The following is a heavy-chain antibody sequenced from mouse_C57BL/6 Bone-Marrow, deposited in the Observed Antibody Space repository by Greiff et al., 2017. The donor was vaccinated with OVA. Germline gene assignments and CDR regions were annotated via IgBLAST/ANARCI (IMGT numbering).Heavy chain of an antibody. CDR1: GFTFSSYA. V-gene: IGHV5-4*03. CDR2: ISDGGSYT. CDR3: ARQAITTVVAHWYFDV. J-gene: IGHJ1*03. Sequence: EVKLVESGGGLVKPGGSLKLSCAASGFTFSSYAMSWVRQTPEKRLEWVATISDGGSYTYYPDNVKGRFTISRDNAKNNLYLQMSHLKSEDTAMYYCARQAITTVVAHWYFDVGGRGTAVTVTA. D-gene: IGHD1-1*01.